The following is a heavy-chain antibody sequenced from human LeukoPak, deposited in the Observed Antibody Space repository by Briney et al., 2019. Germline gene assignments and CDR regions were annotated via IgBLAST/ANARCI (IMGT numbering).Heavy chain of an antibody. CDR2: ISGSGGST. CDR3: ATEARMITFGGVIARHFQH. J-gene: IGHJ1*01. V-gene: IGHV3-23*01. D-gene: IGHD3-16*02. Sequence: PGGSLRPSCAASGFTFSSYAMSWVRQAPGKGLEWVSAISGSGGSTYYADSVKGRFTISRDNSKNTLYLQMNSLRAEDTAVYYCATEARMITFGGVIARHFQHWGQGTLVTVSS. CDR1: GFTFSSYA.